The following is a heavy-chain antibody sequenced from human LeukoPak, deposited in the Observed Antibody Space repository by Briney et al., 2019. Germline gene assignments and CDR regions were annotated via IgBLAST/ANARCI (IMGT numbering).Heavy chain of an antibody. J-gene: IGHJ4*02. V-gene: IGHV3-21*01. CDR2: ITSGSSHI. D-gene: IGHD3/OR15-3a*01. CDR3: ARGKHGGTYYFDY. Sequence: GGSLRLSCAASGFTFSSYNMNWVRQTPGQGLEWVSSITSGSSHIYYADSVKGRFTISRDNAKNSLYLQMNSLRAEDTAVYYCARGKHGGTYYFDYWGQGTLVTVSS. CDR1: GFTFSSYN.